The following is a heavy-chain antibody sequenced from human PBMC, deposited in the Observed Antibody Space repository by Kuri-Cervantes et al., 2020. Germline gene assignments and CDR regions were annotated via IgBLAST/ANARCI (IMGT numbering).Heavy chain of an antibody. J-gene: IGHJ3*02. V-gene: IGHV3-74*01. CDR3: ARDGSYDYVWGSYRYTPSEAFDI. D-gene: IGHD3-16*02. CDR1: GFTFSSYW. CDR2: INSDGSST. Sequence: GGSLRLSCAASGFTFSSYWMHWVRQAPGKGLVWVSHINSDGSSTSYADSVKGRFTISRDNAKNSLYLQMNSLRAEDTAVYYCARDGSYDYVWGSYRYTPSEAFDIWGQGTMVTVSS.